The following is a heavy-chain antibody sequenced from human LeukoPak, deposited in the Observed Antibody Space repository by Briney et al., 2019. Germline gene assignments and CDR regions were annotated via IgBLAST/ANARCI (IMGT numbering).Heavy chain of an antibody. D-gene: IGHD1/OR15-1a*01. CDR2: IYTSGST. CDR3: ARDRQYQLLFRDVGYNWNTNVGSAFDI. CDR1: GGSLSSYY. J-gene: IGHJ3*02. V-gene: IGHV4-4*07. Sequence: PSETLSLTCTVSGGSLSSYYWSWIRQPAGKGVEWIARIYTSGSTNYNPSLKSRVTMSVDKSKNQFSLKLSSVTAADTAVYYCARDRQYQLLFRDVGYNWNTNVGSAFDIWGQGTMVTVSS.